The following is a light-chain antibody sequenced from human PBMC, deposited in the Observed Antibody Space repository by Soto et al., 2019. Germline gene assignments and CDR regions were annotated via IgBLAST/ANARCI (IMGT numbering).Light chain of an antibody. Sequence: QTVVTQEPSLTVSPGGTVTLTCASSTGAVTSGYYPNWFQQKPGQAPRALIYSTSNKSSWTPARFSGSLLGGKAALTLSGVQPEDEADYYCLLYYGGQLGVFGGGTKLTVL. CDR3: LLYYGGQLGV. CDR2: STS. CDR1: TGAVTSGYY. V-gene: IGLV7-43*01. J-gene: IGLJ2*01.